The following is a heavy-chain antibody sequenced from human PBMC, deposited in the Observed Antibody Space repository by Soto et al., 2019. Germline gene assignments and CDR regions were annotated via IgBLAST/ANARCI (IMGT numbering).Heavy chain of an antibody. V-gene: IGHV1-69*13. Sequence: SVKVSCRSSGCTFNSFAFSWVRQAPGEGLEWMGGLIVILGSTNYAQKFEGRVTITADEGSSTAYMEMSGLRSEDTAVYFCASGYYDSSGYSIDYWGQGTQVTVSS. CDR3: ASGYYDSSGYSIDY. J-gene: IGHJ4*02. CDR2: LIVILGST. CDR1: GCTFNSFA. D-gene: IGHD3-22*01.